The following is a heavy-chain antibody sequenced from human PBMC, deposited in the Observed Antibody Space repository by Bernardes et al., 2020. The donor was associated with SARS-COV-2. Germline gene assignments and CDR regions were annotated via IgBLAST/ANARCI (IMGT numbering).Heavy chain of an antibody. CDR3: AREAGAFCGGACYALPDS. D-gene: IGHD2-21*02. CDR2: ISAYNGNT. Sequence: ASVKVSCKASGYTFTSYGISWVRQAPGQGLEWMGWISAYNGNTNYAQKFQGRVTMTTDTSTSTAYMELRSLRSDDTAVYYCAREAGAFCGGACYALPDSWGQGPLVTGSP. V-gene: IGHV1-18*01. CDR1: GYTFTSYG. J-gene: IGHJ4*02.